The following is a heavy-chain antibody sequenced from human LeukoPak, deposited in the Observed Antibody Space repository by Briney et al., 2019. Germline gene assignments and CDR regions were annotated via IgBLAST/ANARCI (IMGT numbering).Heavy chain of an antibody. CDR3: ARESVIAAAGGYYYYYMDV. D-gene: IGHD6-13*01. CDR2: IYHSGST. V-gene: IGHV4-59*01. J-gene: IGHJ6*03. Sequence: SETLSLTCTVSGGSISSYYWSWIRQPPGKGLEWIGYIYHSGSTYYNPSLKSRVTISVDTSKNQFSLKLSSVTAADTAVYYCARESVIAAAGGYYYYYMDVWGKGTTVTVSS. CDR1: GGSISSYY.